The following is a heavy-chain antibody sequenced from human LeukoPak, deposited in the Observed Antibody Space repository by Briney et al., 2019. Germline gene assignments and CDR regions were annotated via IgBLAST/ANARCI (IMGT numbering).Heavy chain of an antibody. CDR1: GGSISGYY. J-gene: IGHJ5*02. D-gene: IGHD6-13*01. CDR2: VYTSGST. Sequence: SETLSLTCSVSGGSISGYYWTWIRQPAGKGLEWIGRVYTSGSTHYDPSLKTRLTMSVDTSKNQFSLKLSSVTAADTAVYYCAREWGRGIAALGGWFDPWGQGTLVTVSS. CDR3: AREWGRGIAALGGWFDP. V-gene: IGHV4-4*07.